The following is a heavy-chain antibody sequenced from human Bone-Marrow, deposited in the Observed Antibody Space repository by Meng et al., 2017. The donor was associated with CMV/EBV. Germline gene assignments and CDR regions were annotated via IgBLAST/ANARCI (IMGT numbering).Heavy chain of an antibody. D-gene: IGHD4-17*01. CDR1: GFTFSSYS. V-gene: IGHV3-21*01. CDR2: ISSSSSYI. J-gene: IGHJ6*02. Sequence: GESLKISCAASGFTFSSYSMNWVRQAPGKGLEWVSSISSSSSYIYYAGSVKGRFTISRDNAKNSLYLQMNSLRAEDTAVYYCARDWGTTVTTLGNYYGMDVWGQGTTVTVSS. CDR3: ARDWGTTVTTLGNYYGMDV.